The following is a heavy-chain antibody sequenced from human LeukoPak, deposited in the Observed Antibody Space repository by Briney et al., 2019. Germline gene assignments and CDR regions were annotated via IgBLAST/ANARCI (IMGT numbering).Heavy chain of an antibody. CDR3: ARVTGYMIEDYFDY. CDR2: IFYSGST. J-gene: IGHJ4*02. D-gene: IGHD3-9*01. Sequence: PSETLSLTCTVSSGSISTSNHYWGWVRQPPGKALEWIGNIFYSGSTYYSPSLKSRVTISLDTSRNQFSLKLNSVTAADTAVYYCARVTGYMIEDYFDYWGQGTLVTVSS. CDR1: SGSISTSNHY. V-gene: IGHV4-39*07.